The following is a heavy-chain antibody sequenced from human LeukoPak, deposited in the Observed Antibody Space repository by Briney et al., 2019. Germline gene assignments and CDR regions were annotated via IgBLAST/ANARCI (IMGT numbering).Heavy chain of an antibody. J-gene: IGHJ4*02. CDR2: INHSGST. CDR3: ARYYYDSSGYYYDY. Sequence: PSETLSLTCAVYGGSFSGYYWSWIRQPPGKGLEWIGEINHSGSTNYNPSLKSRVTISVDTSKNQFSLKLSSVTAADTAVYYCARYYYDSSGYYYDYWGQGTLVTVPS. V-gene: IGHV4-34*01. CDR1: GGSFSGYY. D-gene: IGHD3-22*01.